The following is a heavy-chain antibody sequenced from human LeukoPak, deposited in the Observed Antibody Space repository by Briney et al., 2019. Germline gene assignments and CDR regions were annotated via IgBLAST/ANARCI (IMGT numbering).Heavy chain of an antibody. V-gene: IGHV3-21*01. D-gene: IGHD3-9*01. CDR1: GFTFSSYS. J-gene: IGHJ4*02. CDR2: ISSSSSYI. CDR3: ARGGGVRGFFDWFLD. Sequence: GSLRLSCAASGFTFSSYSMNWVRRAPGKGLEWVSSISSSSSYIYYADSVKGRFTISRDNAKNSLYLQMNSLRAEDTAVYYCARGGGVRGFFDWFLDWGQGILVTVSS.